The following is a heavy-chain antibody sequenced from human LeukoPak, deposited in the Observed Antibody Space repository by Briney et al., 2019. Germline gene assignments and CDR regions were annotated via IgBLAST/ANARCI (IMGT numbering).Heavy chain of an antibody. V-gene: IGHV3-21*01. CDR3: AKTSLSDASGHYYYMDV. CDR2: ISSTRTYI. Sequence: GGSLRLSCAASGFTFSSYVISWVRHAPGKGLEWVSSISSTRTYIYYADSVKGRFTISRDNSQNTVSLQVNNLRTEDTALYYCAKTSLSDASGHYYYMDVWGKGTTVTVSS. D-gene: IGHD3-3*01. J-gene: IGHJ6*03. CDR1: GFTFSSYV.